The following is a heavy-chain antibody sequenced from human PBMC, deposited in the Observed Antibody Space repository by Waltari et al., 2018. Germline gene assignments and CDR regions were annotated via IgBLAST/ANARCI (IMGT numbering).Heavy chain of an antibody. V-gene: IGHV3-7*01. CDR3: ARVPLPWYLDY. CDR2: INQDGNGL. Sequence: EVQVVESGGGLVKLGGSLSLSCAASGFTFSNYWMTWVRRAPGKGLEWVANINQDGNGLHYVDSVRGRFTISRDNAKNSMFLQMNSLRAEDTAVYYCARVPLPWYLDYWGQGTLVTVSS. J-gene: IGHJ4*02. CDR1: GFTFSNYW.